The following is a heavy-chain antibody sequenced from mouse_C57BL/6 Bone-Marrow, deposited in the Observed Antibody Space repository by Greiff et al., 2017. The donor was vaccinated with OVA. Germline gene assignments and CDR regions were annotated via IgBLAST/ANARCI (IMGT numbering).Heavy chain of an antibody. CDR1: GYTFTSYW. CDR2: IDPSDSYT. D-gene: IGHD1-1*01. CDR3: ASHYYGSSYGY. V-gene: IGHV1-59*01. J-gene: IGHJ2*01. Sequence: QVQLQQHGAALWRPGTSVKLSCKASGYTFTSYWMHWVKQRPGQGLEWIGVIDPSDSYTNYNQKFKGKATLTVDTSSSTAYMQLSSLTSEDSAVYYCASHYYGSSYGYWGQGTTLTVSS.